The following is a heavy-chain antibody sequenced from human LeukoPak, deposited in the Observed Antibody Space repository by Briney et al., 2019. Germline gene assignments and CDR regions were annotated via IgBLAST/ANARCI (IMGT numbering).Heavy chain of an antibody. CDR1: GFTFSSHA. CDR2: ITSNGRDT. CDR3: VKGGYFDWLLFYFQY. Sequence: GGSLRLSCSASGFTFSSHAMHWVRQAPGKGLECISTITSNGRDTYHADSVKGRFTISRDNSKDTVYLQMRSLRGDDTAVCYCVKGGYFDWLLFYFQYWGQGALITVSS. J-gene: IGHJ4*02. D-gene: IGHD3-9*01. V-gene: IGHV3-64D*06.